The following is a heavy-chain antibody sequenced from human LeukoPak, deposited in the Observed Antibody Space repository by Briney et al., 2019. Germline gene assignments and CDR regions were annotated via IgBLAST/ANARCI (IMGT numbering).Heavy chain of an antibody. CDR2: IKQDGSEK. V-gene: IGHV3-7*01. CDR1: GFTFSSYW. Sequence: GGSLRLSCAASGFTFSSYWMSWVRQAPGKGLEWVANIKQDGSEKYYVDSVKGRFTISRDNAKNSLYLQMNSLRAEDTAVYYCARVFCSGGSRYSMSLDYWGQGTLVTVSS. CDR3: ARVFCSGGSRYSMSLDY. D-gene: IGHD2-15*01. J-gene: IGHJ4*02.